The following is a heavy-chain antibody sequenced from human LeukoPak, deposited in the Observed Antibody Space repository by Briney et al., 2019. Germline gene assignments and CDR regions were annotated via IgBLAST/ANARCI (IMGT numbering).Heavy chain of an antibody. CDR2: ISGSSSYI. Sequence: PGGSLRLSCAASGFTFSSYSMNWVRQAPGKGLEWVSSISGSSSYIYYADSVKGRFTISRDNAKNSLHLQMNSLRAEDTAVYYCVRDGRYSGHFDSWGQGALVTVSS. CDR1: GFTFSSYS. D-gene: IGHD5-12*01. V-gene: IGHV3-21*01. CDR3: VRDGRYSGHFDS. J-gene: IGHJ4*02.